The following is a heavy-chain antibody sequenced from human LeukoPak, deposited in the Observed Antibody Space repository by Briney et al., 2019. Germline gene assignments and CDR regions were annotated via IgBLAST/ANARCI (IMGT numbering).Heavy chain of an antibody. V-gene: IGHV4-39*07. CDR1: GGSISSSSYY. CDR2: IYYSGST. J-gene: IGHJ4*02. CDR3: ARERIEYSSSEIDY. Sequence: PSETLSLTCTVSGGSISSSSYYWGWIRQPPGKGLEWIGSIYYSGSTYYNPSLKSRVTISVDTSKNQFSLKLSSVTAADTAVYYCARERIEYSSSEIDYWGQGTLVTVSS. D-gene: IGHD6-6*01.